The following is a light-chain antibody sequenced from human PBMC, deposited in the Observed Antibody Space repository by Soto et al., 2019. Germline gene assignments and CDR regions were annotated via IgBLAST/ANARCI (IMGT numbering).Light chain of an antibody. V-gene: IGKV3-11*01. CDR2: DAS. CDR3: QQRSVWIT. CDR1: QSVSSY. Sequence: EIVLTQSPATLSLPPGERATLSCRASQSVSSYLAWYQQKPGQAPRLLIYDASNRATGIPARFSGSGSGTDFTLTINSLEPEDFAVYYCQQRSVWITFGQGTRLEIK. J-gene: IGKJ5*01.